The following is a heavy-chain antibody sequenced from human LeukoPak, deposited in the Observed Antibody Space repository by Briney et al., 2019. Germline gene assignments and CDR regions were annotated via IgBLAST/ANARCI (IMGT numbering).Heavy chain of an antibody. V-gene: IGHV1-8*01. CDR1: GYTFTSYD. Sequence: ASVKVSCKASGYTFTSYDINWVRQATGQGLEWMGWMNPNSGNTGYAQKFQGRVTMTRDTSISTAYMELSRLRSDDTAVYYCAKPTPYGSGRRFDPWGQGTLVTVSS. CDR2: MNPNSGNT. CDR3: AKPTPYGSGRRFDP. D-gene: IGHD3-10*01. J-gene: IGHJ5*02.